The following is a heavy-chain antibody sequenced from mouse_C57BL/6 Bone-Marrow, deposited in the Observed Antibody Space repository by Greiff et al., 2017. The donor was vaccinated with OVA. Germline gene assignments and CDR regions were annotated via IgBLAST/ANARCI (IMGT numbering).Heavy chain of an antibody. CDR1: GYSFTGYY. J-gene: IGHJ3*01. CDR2: INPSTGGT. Sequence: VQLQQSGPELVKPGASVKISCKASGYSFTGYYMNWVKQSPEKSLEWIGEINPSTGGTTYNQKFKAKATLTVDKSSSTAYMQLKSLTSEDSAVYYCARKGDYDYDEGFAYWGQGTLVTVSA. D-gene: IGHD2-4*01. V-gene: IGHV1-42*01. CDR3: ARKGDYDYDEGFAY.